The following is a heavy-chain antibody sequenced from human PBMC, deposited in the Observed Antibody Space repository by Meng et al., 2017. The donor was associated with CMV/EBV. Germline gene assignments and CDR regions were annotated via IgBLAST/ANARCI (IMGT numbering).Heavy chain of an antibody. Sequence: GGSLRLSCAASGFTFSSYGMHWVRQAPGKGLEWVAFIRYDGNNKYYADSVKGRFTISRDNSKNTLNLQMNSLRAEETAVFYCGKAGGYNWNDEAFDIWGQGTMVTVSS. CDR2: IRYDGNNK. D-gene: IGHD1-1*01. J-gene: IGHJ3*02. CDR1: GFTFSSYG. CDR3: GKAGGYNWNDEAFDI. V-gene: IGHV3-30*02.